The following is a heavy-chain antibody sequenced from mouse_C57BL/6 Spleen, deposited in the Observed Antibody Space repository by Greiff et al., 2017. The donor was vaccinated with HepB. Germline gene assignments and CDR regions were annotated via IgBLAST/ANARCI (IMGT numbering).Heavy chain of an antibody. D-gene: IGHD3-3*01. V-gene: IGHV1-50*01. CDR2: IDPSDSYT. Sequence: QVQLQQSGAELVKPGASVKLSCKASGYTFTSYWMQWVKQRPGQGLEWIGEIDPSDSYTNYNQKFKGKATLTVDTSSSTAYMQLSSLTSEDSAVYYCARRPGTLYAMDYWGQGTSVTVSS. CDR1: GYTFTSYW. CDR3: ARRPGTLYAMDY. J-gene: IGHJ4*01.